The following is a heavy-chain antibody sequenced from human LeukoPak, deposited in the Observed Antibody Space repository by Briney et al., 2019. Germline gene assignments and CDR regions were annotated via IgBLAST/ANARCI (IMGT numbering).Heavy chain of an antibody. CDR3: ARRDCSGGSCYFVY. V-gene: IGHV1-3*01. CDR2: TNAGNGNT. J-gene: IGHJ4*02. CDR1: GYTFTSYA. Sequence: ASVKVSCKASGYTFTSYAMHWVRQAPGQRLEWMGWTNAGNGNTKYSQKFQGRVTITRDTSASTAYMELSSLRSEDTAVYYCARRDCSGGSCYFVYWGQGTLVTVSS. D-gene: IGHD2-15*01.